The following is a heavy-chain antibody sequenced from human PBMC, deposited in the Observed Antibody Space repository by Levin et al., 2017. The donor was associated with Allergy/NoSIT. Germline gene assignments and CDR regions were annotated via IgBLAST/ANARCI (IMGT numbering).Heavy chain of an antibody. CDR1: GFSFTNYW. CDR2: IYPSDSDT. Sequence: GESLKISCKASGFSFTNYWIGWVRQRPGKGLDWMGIIYPSDSDTRYSPSFQGQVTISADKSISTAYLQWSSLKASDTAMYYCARHLPYYGSGRFYIGYWGQGTLVTVSS. CDR3: ARHLPYYGSGRFYIGY. V-gene: IGHV5-51*01. J-gene: IGHJ4*02. D-gene: IGHD3-10*01.